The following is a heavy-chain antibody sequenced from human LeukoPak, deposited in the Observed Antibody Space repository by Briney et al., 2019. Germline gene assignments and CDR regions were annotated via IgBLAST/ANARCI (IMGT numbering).Heavy chain of an antibody. Sequence: SETLSLTCAVYGGSFSGYYWSWIRQPPGNGLEWIGEINHSGSTNYNPSLKSRVTISVDTSKNQFSLRLSSVTAADTAVYYCARSTQFDYWGQGTLVTVSS. J-gene: IGHJ4*02. CDR2: INHSGST. CDR3: ARSTQFDY. V-gene: IGHV4-34*01. D-gene: IGHD5/OR15-5a*01. CDR1: GGSFSGYY.